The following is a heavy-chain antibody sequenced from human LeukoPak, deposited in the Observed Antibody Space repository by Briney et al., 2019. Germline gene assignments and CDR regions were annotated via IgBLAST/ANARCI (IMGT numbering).Heavy chain of an antibody. CDR3: ARVTMSG. J-gene: IGHJ4*02. V-gene: IGHV3-48*02. CDR1: GFTFSSYS. CDR2: ISSSSSTI. Sequence: GGSLRLSCAASGFTFSSYSMNWVRQAPGKGLEWVSYISSSSSTIYYADSVKGRFTISRDNAKNSLYLRMNSLRDEGTAVYYCARVTMSGWGQGTLVTVSS. D-gene: IGHD3-22*01.